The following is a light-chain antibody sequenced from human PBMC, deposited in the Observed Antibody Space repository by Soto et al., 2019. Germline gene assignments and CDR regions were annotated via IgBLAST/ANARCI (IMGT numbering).Light chain of an antibody. J-gene: IGKJ1*01. V-gene: IGKV1-39*01. CDR3: QHYGSYSWT. CDR1: QTISNY. CDR2: GAS. Sequence: DIHMTQSPSSLSASVGYRFTITCRASQTISNYLNWYQQKSGKAPKVLIYGASRLQSGVPSRYSGSGVGTDFTLTISSLQPEDFETYYCQHYGSYSWTFGQGTKVDIK.